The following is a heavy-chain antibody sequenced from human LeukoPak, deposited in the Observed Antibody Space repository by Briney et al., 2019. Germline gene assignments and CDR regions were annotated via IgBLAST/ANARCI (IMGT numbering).Heavy chain of an antibody. V-gene: IGHV3-9*01. CDR1: GFTFDDYA. Sequence: GGSLRLSCAASGFTFDDYAMHWVRQAPGKGLEWVSGISWNSGGIGYADSVKGRFTISRDNAKNSLYLQMNSLRAEDTALYYCAKGHYGVNFYFDYWGQGTLVTVSS. CDR3: AKGHYGVNFYFDY. J-gene: IGHJ4*02. D-gene: IGHD4-17*01. CDR2: ISWNSGGI.